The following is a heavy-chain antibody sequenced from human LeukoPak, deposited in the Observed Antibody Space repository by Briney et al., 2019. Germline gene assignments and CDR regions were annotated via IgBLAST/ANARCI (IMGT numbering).Heavy chain of an antibody. CDR2: ISYDGSNK. CDR3: ARQTIDDSSGYYDY. Sequence: PGGSLRLSCAASGFTFSSYGMHWVRQAPGKGLEWVAVISYDGSNKYYADSVKGRFTISRDNSKNTLYLQMNSLRAEDTAVYYCARQTIDDSSGYYDYWGQGTLVTVSS. CDR1: GFTFSSYG. V-gene: IGHV3-30*03. J-gene: IGHJ4*02. D-gene: IGHD3-22*01.